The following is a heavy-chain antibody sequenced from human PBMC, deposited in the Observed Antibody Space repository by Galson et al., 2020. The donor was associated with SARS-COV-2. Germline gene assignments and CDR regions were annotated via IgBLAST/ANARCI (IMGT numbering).Heavy chain of an antibody. D-gene: IGHD2-2*01. CDR1: GFTISSYG. Sequence: TGETLRLSCAASGFTISSYGMHWVRQAPGKGLEWVAVISYDGSNKYYADPVKGRFTISRDNSKNTLYLQMNSLRAEDTAVYYCAKDWGYCSSTSCRSNYYYYGMDVWGQGTTVTVSS. CDR2: ISYDGSNK. CDR3: AKDWGYCSSTSCRSNYYYYGMDV. V-gene: IGHV3-30*18. J-gene: IGHJ6*02.